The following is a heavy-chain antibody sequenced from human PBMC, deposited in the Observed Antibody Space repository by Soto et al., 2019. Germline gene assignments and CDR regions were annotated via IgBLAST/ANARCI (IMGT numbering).Heavy chain of an antibody. D-gene: IGHD2-15*01. V-gene: IGHV4-34*01. Sequence: ETLSLTCSVYVASFSGYYWSWIRQPPGKGLEWIGEINHSGSTNYNPSLKSRVTISVDTSKNQFSLNLSSVTAADTAVYYCARGHYCCGGSCYYYYYYGMDVWGQVTTVTVSS. CDR3: ARGHYCCGGSCYYYYYYGMDV. CDR2: INHSGST. J-gene: IGHJ6*02. CDR1: VASFSGYY.